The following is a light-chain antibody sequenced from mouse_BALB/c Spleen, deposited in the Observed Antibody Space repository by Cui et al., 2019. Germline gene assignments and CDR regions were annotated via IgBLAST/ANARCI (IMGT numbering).Light chain of an antibody. CDR1: QSLENSNGNTY. Sequence: DAVMTQTPLSLPVSLGDQASISCRSSQSLENSNGNTYLNWYLQKPGQSPQLLIYRVSNRFSGVLDRFSGSGSGTDFTLKISRVEAEDLGVYFCFQVTHVPWTFGGGTKLEIK. J-gene: IGKJ1*01. V-gene: IGKV1-122*01. CDR2: RVS. CDR3: FQVTHVPWT.